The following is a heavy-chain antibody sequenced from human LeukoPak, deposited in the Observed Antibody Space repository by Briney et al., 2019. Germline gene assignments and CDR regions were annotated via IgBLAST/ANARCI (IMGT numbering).Heavy chain of an antibody. CDR2: INHSGST. CDR3: ARGNSYGVDY. V-gene: IGHV4-34*01. Sequence: PSGTLSLTCAVYGGSFSGYYWSWIRQPPGKGLEWIGEINHSGSTNYNPSLKSRVTISVDTPKNQFSLKLSSVTAADTAVYYCARGNSYGVDYWGQGTLVTVSS. CDR1: GGSFSGYY. D-gene: IGHD5-18*01. J-gene: IGHJ4*02.